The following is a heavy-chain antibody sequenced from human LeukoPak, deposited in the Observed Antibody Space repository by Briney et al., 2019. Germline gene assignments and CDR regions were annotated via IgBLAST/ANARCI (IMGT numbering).Heavy chain of an antibody. D-gene: IGHD3-3*01. J-gene: IGHJ4*02. V-gene: IGHV1-69*13. CDR2: IIPIFGTA. Sequence: SVKVSCKASGGTFSSYAISWVRQAPGQGLEWMGGIIPIFGTANYAQKFQGRVTITADESTSTAYMELSSLRSEDTAVYCCARVTNLYYDFWSGPLYWGQGTLVTVSS. CDR1: GGTFSSYA. CDR3: ARVTNLYYDFWSGPLY.